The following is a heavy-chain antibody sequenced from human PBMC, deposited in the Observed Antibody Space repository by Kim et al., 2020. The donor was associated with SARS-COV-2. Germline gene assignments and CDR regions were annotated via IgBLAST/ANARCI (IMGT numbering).Heavy chain of an antibody. D-gene: IGHD3-9*01. V-gene: IGHV3-7*03. CDR1: GFTFSSYW. CDR2: IKQDGSEK. J-gene: IGHJ5*02. CDR3: ARDILYYDILTGPDYNWFDP. Sequence: GGSLRLSCAASGFTFSSYWMSWVRQAPGKGLEWVANIKQDGSEKYYVDSVKGRFTISRDNAKNSLYLQMNSLRAEDTAVYYCARDILYYDILTGPDYNWFDPRGQGTLVNVSS.